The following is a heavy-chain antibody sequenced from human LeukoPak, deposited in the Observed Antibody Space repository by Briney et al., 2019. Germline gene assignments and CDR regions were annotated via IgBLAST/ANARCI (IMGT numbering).Heavy chain of an antibody. Sequence: ASVKVSCRASGYTFTGYYMHWVRQAPGQGLEWMGWINPNSGGTNYAQKFQGRVTMTGDTSISTAYMELSRLRSDDTAVYYCARGRQTTTVTLNYWGQGTLVTVSS. CDR2: INPNSGGT. V-gene: IGHV1-2*02. CDR1: GYTFTGYY. CDR3: ARGRQTTTVTLNY. D-gene: IGHD4-17*01. J-gene: IGHJ4*02.